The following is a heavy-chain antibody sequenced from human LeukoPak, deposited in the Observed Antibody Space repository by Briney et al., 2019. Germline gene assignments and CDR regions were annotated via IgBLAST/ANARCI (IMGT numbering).Heavy chain of an antibody. V-gene: IGHV3-30*18. CDR2: ISYDGSNK. CDR1: GFTFSSYG. CDR3: AKFGGYYDSSGYSDAFDI. D-gene: IGHD3-22*01. J-gene: IGHJ3*02. Sequence: GGSLRLSCAASGFTFSSYGMHWVRQAPGKGLEWVAVISYDGSNKYYADSVKGRFTISRDNSKNTLYLQMSSLRAEDTAVYYCAKFGGYYDSSGYSDAFDIWGQGTMVTVSS.